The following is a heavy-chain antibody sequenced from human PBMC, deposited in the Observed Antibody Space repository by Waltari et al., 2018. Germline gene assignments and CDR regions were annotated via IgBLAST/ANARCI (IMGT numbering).Heavy chain of an antibody. V-gene: IGHV4-59*01. D-gene: IGHD2-15*01. CDR1: GGSISSYY. CDR2: IYYSGST. Sequence: QVQLQESGPGLVKPSETLSLTCTVSGGSISSYYWSWIRQPPGKGLEWIGYIYYSGSTNSNPSLKSRVTISVDTSKNQFSLKLSSVTAADTAVYYCARDSAQGSADYWGQGTLVTVSS. J-gene: IGHJ4*02. CDR3: ARDSAQGSADY.